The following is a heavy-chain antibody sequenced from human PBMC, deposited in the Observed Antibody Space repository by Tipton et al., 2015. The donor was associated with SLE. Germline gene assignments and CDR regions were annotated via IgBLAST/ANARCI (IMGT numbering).Heavy chain of an antibody. CDR1: GFTFSSYS. D-gene: IGHD2-2*01. V-gene: IGHV3-21*01. Sequence: SLRLSCAASGFTFSSYSMNWVRQAPGKGLEWVSSISSSSSYIYYADSVKGRITISRDNAKNSLYLQMNSLRAEDTAVYYCARGQYREGIYYYYYAMDVWGQGTTVTVSS. CDR2: ISSSSSYI. CDR3: ARGQYREGIYYYYYAMDV. J-gene: IGHJ6*02.